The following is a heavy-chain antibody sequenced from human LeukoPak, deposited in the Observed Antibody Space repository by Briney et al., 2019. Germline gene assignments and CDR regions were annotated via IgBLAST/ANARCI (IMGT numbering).Heavy chain of an antibody. CDR2: IYYSGST. CDR3: ARMSNSAFDI. Sequence: SETLSLTCTVSGGSISSSSYYWGWIRQPPGKGLEWIGSIYYSGSTYYNPSLKSRVTISVDTSKNQFPLKLSSVTAADTAVYYCARMSNSAFDIWGQGTMVTVSS. D-gene: IGHD2/OR15-2a*01. J-gene: IGHJ3*02. V-gene: IGHV4-39*06. CDR1: GGSISSSSYY.